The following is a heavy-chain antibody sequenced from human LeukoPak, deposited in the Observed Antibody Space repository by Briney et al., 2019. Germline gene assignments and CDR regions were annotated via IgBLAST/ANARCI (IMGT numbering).Heavy chain of an antibody. CDR2: IFYSGST. CDR3: ARVGSSSDYYYYYYMDV. CDR1: SGSISTSNYY. Sequence: SETLSLTCTVSSGSISTSNYYWGWVRQPPRKALEWIGNIFYSGSTYYSPSLKSRVTISVDTSKNQFSLKLSSVTAADTAVYYCARVGSSSDYYYYYYMDVWGKGTTVTVSS. D-gene: IGHD6-6*01. V-gene: IGHV4-39*07. J-gene: IGHJ6*03.